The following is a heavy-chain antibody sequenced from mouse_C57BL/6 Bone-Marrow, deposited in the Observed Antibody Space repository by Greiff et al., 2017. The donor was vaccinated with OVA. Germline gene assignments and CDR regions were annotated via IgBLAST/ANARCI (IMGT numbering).Heavy chain of an antibody. D-gene: IGHD1-1*01. CDR1: GYTFTSYW. Sequence: QVQLQQSGAELVKPGASVKLSCKASGYTFTSYWMHWVKQRPGQGLEWIGMIHPNSGSTNYNEKFKSKATLTVDKSSSTAYMQLSSLTSEDSAVYYCAMDYGSSYDAMDYWGQGTSVTVSS. CDR3: AMDYGSSYDAMDY. J-gene: IGHJ4*01. V-gene: IGHV1-64*01. CDR2: IHPNSGST.